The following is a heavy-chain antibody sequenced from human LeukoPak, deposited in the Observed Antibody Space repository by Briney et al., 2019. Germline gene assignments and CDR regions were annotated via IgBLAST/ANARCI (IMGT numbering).Heavy chain of an antibody. D-gene: IGHD2-2*01. Sequence: SETLSLTCAVYGGSFSGYYWSWIRQPPGKGLEWIGEINHSGSTNYNPSLKSRVTISVDTSKNQFSLKLSSVTAADTAVYYCARADIVVVPAAPDAFDILGQGTMVTVSS. CDR1: GGSFSGYY. CDR3: ARADIVVVPAAPDAFDI. CDR2: INHSGST. V-gene: IGHV4-34*01. J-gene: IGHJ3*02.